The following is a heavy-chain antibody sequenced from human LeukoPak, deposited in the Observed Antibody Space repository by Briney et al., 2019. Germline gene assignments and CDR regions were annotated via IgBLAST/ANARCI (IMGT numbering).Heavy chain of an antibody. CDR3: ASTYYDSSGYSPQGGFDY. V-gene: IGHV1-46*01. CDR2: INPSGGST. J-gene: IGHJ4*02. CDR1: GYTFTSYY. Sequence: ASVKVSCKASGYTFTSYYMHWVRQAPGQGLEWMGIINPSGGSTGYAQKFQGRVTMTRDTSTSTVYMELSSLRSEDTAVYYCASTYYDSSGYSPQGGFDYWGQGTLVTVSS. D-gene: IGHD3-22*01.